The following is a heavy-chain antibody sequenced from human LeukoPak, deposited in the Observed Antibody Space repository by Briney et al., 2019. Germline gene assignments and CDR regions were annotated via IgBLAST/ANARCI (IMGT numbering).Heavy chain of an antibody. D-gene: IGHD4-17*01. CDR1: GGSISSYY. CDR3: ASDYGDYYFDY. J-gene: IGHJ4*02. CDR2: IYYSGST. Sequence: SETLSLTCTVSGGSISSYYWSWIRQPPGKGLEWIGYIYYSGSTNYNPSLKSRVTISVDTSKNQFSLKLSSVTAADTAVYYCASDYGDYYFDYWGQGTLVTVSS. V-gene: IGHV4-59*01.